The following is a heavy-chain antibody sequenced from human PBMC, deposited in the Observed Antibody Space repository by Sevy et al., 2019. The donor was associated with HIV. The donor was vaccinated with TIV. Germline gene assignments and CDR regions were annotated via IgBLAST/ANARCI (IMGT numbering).Heavy chain of an antibody. Sequence: ASVQVSCKASGYTFNDFFIHWVRQAPGQGLEWMAWINPDSGDPKYARNFQGRITVTRDTSRKTAYMEPKSLSSNDTXXXXXXXXXXXXXXSLLDYWGQGTLVTVSS. CDR1: GYTFNDFF. J-gene: IGHJ4*02. V-gene: IGHV1-2*02. CDR3: XXXXXXXXXSLLDY. CDR2: INPDSGDP.